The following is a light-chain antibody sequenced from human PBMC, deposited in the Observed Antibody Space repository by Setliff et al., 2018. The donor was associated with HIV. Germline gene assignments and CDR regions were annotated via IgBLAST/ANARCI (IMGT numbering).Light chain of an antibody. V-gene: IGLV1-47*02. Sequence: QSVLTQPPSASGTPGQRVTISCSGSSSNIGSNYVYWYQQLPGTAPRLLIYNNNRRPSGVPDRFSGSKSATSASLAITGLQAEDEADYYCQSYDNSLSGSVVFGGGTKVTV. CDR3: QSYDNSLSGSVV. CDR2: NNN. CDR1: SSNIGSNY. J-gene: IGLJ2*01.